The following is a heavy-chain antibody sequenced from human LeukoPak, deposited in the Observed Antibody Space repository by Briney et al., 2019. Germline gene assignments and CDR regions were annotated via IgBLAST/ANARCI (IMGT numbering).Heavy chain of an antibody. V-gene: IGHV1-69*04. Sequence: ASVKVSCKASGGTFSSYAISWVRQAPGQGLEWMGRIIPIFGIANYAQKFQGRVTITADKSTSTAYMELSSLRSEDTAVYYCARDQVPAAIRDYYYYYGMDVWGQGTTDTVSS. D-gene: IGHD2-2*02. CDR1: GGTFSSYA. CDR3: ARDQVPAAIRDYYYYYGMDV. J-gene: IGHJ6*02. CDR2: IIPIFGIA.